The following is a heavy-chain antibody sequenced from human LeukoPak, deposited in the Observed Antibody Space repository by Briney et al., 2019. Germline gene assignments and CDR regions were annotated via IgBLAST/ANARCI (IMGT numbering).Heavy chain of an antibody. V-gene: IGHV4-34*01. CDR3: ARTPYCANGIGYRRNYFDY. J-gene: IGHJ4*02. Sequence: SETLSLTCAVYGGSFSGYYWSWIRQPPGKGLEWIGEINHSGSTNYNPSLKSRVTISVDTSKNQFSLKLSSVTAADAAVYYCARTPYCANGIGYRRNYFDYWGQGNLVTVSS. CDR2: INHSGST. D-gene: IGHD2-8*01. CDR1: GGSFSGYY.